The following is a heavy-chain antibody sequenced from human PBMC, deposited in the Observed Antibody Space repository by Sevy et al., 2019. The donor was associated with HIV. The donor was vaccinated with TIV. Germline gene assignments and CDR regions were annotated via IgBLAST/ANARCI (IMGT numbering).Heavy chain of an antibody. J-gene: IGHJ6*02. CDR1: GGSFSGYY. Sequence: SETLSLTCAVYGGSFSGYYWSWIRQPPGKGLEWIGEINHNGSTNYNPSLKSRVTISADTSKNQFSLNLSSVTAADTAVYYCAREGYSLGMDVWGQGTTVTDSS. CDR3: AREGYSLGMDV. V-gene: IGHV4-34*01. CDR2: INHNGST. D-gene: IGHD6-13*01.